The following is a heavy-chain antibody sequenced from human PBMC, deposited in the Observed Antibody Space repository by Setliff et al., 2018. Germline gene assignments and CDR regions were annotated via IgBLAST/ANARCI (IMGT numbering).Heavy chain of an antibody. J-gene: IGHJ4*02. CDR1: GFSLSTSLVG. CDR3: AHIAGGGNSPRHDY. D-gene: IGHD2-21*01. Sequence: SGPTLVNPTQALTLTCTFSGFSLSTSLVGVGWIRQPPGKALEWLALIYWNDEKRYSPSLKSRLTITKDTSKNQVVLTMTNMDPVDTATHYCAHIAGGGNSPRHDYWGQGTLVTVSS. CDR2: IYWNDEK. V-gene: IGHV2-5*01.